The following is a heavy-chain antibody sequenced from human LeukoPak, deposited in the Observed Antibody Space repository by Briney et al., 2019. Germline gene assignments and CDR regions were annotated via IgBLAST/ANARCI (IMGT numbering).Heavy chain of an antibody. CDR2: ISSSSSYI. J-gene: IGHJ5*02. V-gene: IGHV3-21*01. Sequence: KAGGSLRLSCAASGFTFSSYSMNWVRQAPGKGLEWVSSISSSSSYIYYADSVKGRFTISRDNAKNSLYLQMNSLRAEDTAVYYCARGGITGTYNWFDPWGQGTLVTVSS. CDR1: GFTFSSYS. D-gene: IGHD1-20*01. CDR3: ARGGITGTYNWFDP.